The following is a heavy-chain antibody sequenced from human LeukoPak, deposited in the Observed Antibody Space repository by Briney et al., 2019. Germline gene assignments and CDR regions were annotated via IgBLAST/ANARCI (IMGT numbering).Heavy chain of an antibody. Sequence: GGSLRLSCAASGFTFSSYAMHWVRQAPGKGLEWVAVISYDGSNKYYADSVKGRFTISRDNSKNTLYLQMNSLRAEDTAVYYCARVRDYDFWSGPFDYWGQGTLVTVSS. CDR3: ARVRDYDFWSGPFDY. D-gene: IGHD3-3*01. CDR2: ISYDGSNK. V-gene: IGHV3-30-3*01. CDR1: GFTFSSYA. J-gene: IGHJ4*02.